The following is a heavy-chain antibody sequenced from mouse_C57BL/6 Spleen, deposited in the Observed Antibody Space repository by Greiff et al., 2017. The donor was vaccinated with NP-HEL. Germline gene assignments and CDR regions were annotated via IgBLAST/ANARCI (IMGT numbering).Heavy chain of an antibody. D-gene: IGHD3-2*02. Sequence: EVKLMESGPELVKPGASVKISCKASGYTFTDYYMNWVKQSHGKSLEWIGDINPNNGGTSYNQKFKGKATLTVDKSSSTAYMELRSLTSEDSAVYYCARGAPYSSGSAFAYWGQGTLVTVSA. CDR1: GYTFTDYY. CDR2: INPNNGGT. CDR3: ARGAPYSSGSAFAY. V-gene: IGHV1-26*01. J-gene: IGHJ3*01.